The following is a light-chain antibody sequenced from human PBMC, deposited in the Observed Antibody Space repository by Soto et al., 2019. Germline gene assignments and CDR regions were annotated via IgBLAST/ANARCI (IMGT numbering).Light chain of an antibody. Sequence: DIQMTQSPSTLSGSVGDRVTITCRASQTISSWLAWYQQKPGKAPKLLNYKATTLKSGVPSRFSGSVSGTEFTLTISSLQADDFATYYCQHYNSYSEAFGQGTKVELK. V-gene: IGKV1-5*03. CDR1: QTISSW. J-gene: IGKJ1*01. CDR3: QHYNSYSEA. CDR2: KAT.